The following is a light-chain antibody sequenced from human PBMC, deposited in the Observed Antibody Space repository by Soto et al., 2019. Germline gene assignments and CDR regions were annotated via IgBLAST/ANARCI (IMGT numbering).Light chain of an antibody. Sequence: QAVVTQEPSLTVSPGGTVTLTCGSSTRAVTSSHHPYWFQQKAGQAPRTLIYDTSNKHSWTPARFSGSLLGDKAALTLSGAQPEDEAQYYCLLSYNAARVFGGGTKLTVL. CDR1: TRAVTSSHH. V-gene: IGLV7-46*01. CDR3: LLSYNAARV. CDR2: DTS. J-gene: IGLJ2*01.